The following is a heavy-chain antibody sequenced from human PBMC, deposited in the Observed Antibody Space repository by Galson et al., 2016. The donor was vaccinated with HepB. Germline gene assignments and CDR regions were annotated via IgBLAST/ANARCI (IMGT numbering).Heavy chain of an antibody. CDR1: GYSITSYW. CDR2: IDPSDSYT. D-gene: IGHD1-1*01. Sequence: QSGADVTKPGESLRISCKGSGYSITSYWINWVRQMPGKGLEWMGRIDPSDSYTNYSPSFRGHVTISADKSISTAYLQWSSLKASDTAMYYCATPSSDIWNRTVGGREDAFHIWGQGTMVTVSS. CDR3: ATPSSDIWNRTVGGREDAFHI. J-gene: IGHJ3*02. V-gene: IGHV5-10-1*01.